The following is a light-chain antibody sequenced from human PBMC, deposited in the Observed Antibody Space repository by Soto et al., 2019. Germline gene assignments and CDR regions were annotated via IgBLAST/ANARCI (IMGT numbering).Light chain of an antibody. CDR1: SSDIGAYNY. CDR2: DVG. V-gene: IGLV2-14*01. Sequence: QSALTQPASVSGSPGQSITISCSGTSSDIGAYNYVSWYQQHPGKAPKLMIYDVGNRPSGVSDRFSASKSGNTASLTISGLQPDDEADYYCSSYTTSGTWVFGGGTKLTVL. CDR3: SSYTTSGTWV. J-gene: IGLJ3*02.